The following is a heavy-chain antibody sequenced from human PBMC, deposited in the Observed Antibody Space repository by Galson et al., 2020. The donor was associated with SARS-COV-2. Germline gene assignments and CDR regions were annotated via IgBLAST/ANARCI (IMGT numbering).Heavy chain of an antibody. Sequence: ASVNVSCKASGYTFTSYGIIWVRQAPGQRLDWMGWISAYNYNTKYAQNLQGRVTMTTDTSTATAYIELRNLSADYTAVFYCARTDTMEYYYGAGTEPLVDYWGQVTLVTVSS. CDR3: ARTDTMEYYYGAGTEPLVDY. J-gene: IGHJ4*02. CDR2: ISAYNYNT. V-gene: IGHV1-18*01. D-gene: IGHD3-10*01. CDR1: GYTFTSYG.